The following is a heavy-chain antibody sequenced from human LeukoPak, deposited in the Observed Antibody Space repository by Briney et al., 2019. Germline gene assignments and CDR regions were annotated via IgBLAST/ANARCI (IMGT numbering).Heavy chain of an antibody. Sequence: GGSLRLSCTASGFTFGDYAMSWIRQAPGKGLEWVGFIRSKAYGETADYAAPVKGRFTISRDDSKNTLYLQMNSLKTEDTAVYYCTTKSYWGQGTLVTVSS. V-gene: IGHV3-49*03. CDR2: IRSKAYGETA. CDR1: GFTFGDYA. J-gene: IGHJ4*02. CDR3: TTKSY.